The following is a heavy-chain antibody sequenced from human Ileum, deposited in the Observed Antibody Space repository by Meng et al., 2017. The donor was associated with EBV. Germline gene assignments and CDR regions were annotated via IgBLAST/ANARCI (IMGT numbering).Heavy chain of an antibody. CDR2: IYHTGST. V-gene: IGHV4-39*01. J-gene: IGHJ5*02. D-gene: IGHD2-21*02. CDR3: ARRDTAWFDP. CDR1: GGSITSYSYY. Sequence: QLHLQGSDPGLGKPSEPLSLTCSVSGGSITSYSYYWGWIRQPPGKGLEWIATIYHTGSTYYNPSLKSRVTISVDTSKNEFSLKVTSVTAADTALYYCARRDTAWFDPWGRGTLVTVSS.